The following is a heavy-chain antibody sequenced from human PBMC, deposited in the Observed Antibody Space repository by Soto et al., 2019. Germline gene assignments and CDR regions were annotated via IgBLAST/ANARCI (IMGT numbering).Heavy chain of an antibody. V-gene: IGHV3-23*01. CDR3: AKSLSLLLSLDY. CDR1: GFTFCSYA. Sequence: PGGSLRLSCAAPGFTFCSYAMSWVRPAPGKGLEWVSAISGSGGSTYYADSVKGRFTISRDNSKNTLYLQMNSLRAEDTAVYYCAKSLSLLLSLDYWGQGTLVTVSS. J-gene: IGHJ4*02. D-gene: IGHD3-22*01. CDR2: ISGSGGST.